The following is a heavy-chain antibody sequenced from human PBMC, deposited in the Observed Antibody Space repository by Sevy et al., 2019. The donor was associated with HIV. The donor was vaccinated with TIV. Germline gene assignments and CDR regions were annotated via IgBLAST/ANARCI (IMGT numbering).Heavy chain of an antibody. Sequence: GGSLRLSCAASGFAFSTYWMSWVRLAPGKGLEWVARIKTDGSEEYYADSVKGRFTISRDNTKNSLSLQMNSLRAEDTAVYYYATDCYAGLGCFNYWGQGTLVTVSS. V-gene: IGHV3-7*01. CDR1: GFAFSTYW. J-gene: IGHJ4*02. CDR3: ATDCYAGLGCFNY. D-gene: IGHD3-9*01. CDR2: IKTDGSEE.